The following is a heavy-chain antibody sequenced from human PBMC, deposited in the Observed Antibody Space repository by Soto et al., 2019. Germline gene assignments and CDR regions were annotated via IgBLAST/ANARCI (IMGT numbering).Heavy chain of an antibody. D-gene: IGHD1-26*01. Sequence: PSETLSLTCTVTGDSISSRSYYWGWIGQPPGKGLEWIGSIYYSGSTYNNPSLRSRVSMSIDTAKDQFSLKLKSLTAADTALYFCARQRTSVGTKAYFDVWGPGSLVTVSS. CDR3: ARQRTSVGTKAYFDV. CDR2: IYYSGST. J-gene: IGHJ4*02. CDR1: GDSISSRSYY. V-gene: IGHV4-39*01.